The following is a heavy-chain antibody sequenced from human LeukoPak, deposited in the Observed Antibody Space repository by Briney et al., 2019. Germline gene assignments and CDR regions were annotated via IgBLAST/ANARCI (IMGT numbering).Heavy chain of an antibody. CDR2: ISSSGGTI. Sequence: AGGSLRLSCAASGFTFSSYEMNWVRQAPGKGLEWVSYISSSGGTIYYADSVKGRFTISRDNAKNSLYLQMNSLRAEDAAVYYCARDPVLDYWGQGTLVTVSS. D-gene: IGHD4-17*01. CDR3: ARDPVLDY. V-gene: IGHV3-48*03. J-gene: IGHJ4*02. CDR1: GFTFSSYE.